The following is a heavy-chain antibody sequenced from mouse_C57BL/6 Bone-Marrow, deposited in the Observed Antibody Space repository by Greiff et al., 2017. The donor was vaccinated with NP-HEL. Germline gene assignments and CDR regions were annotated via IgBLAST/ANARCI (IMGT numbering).Heavy chain of an antibody. CDR2: ISYDGSN. CDR3: ARVEDGYSAY. D-gene: IGHD2-3*01. Sequence: EVQLQESGPGLVKPSQSLSLTCSVTGYSITSCYYWNWIRQFPGNKLEWMGYISYDGSNNYNPSLKNRISITRDTSKNQFFLKLNSVTTEDTATYYCARVEDGYSAYWGQGTLVTVSA. J-gene: IGHJ3*01. CDR1: GYSITSCYY. V-gene: IGHV3-6*01.